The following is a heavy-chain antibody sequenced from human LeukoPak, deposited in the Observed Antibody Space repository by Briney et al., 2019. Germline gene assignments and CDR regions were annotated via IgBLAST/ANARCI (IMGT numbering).Heavy chain of an antibody. D-gene: IGHD4-17*01. CDR1: GGTFSSYA. CDR2: IIPILGIA. J-gene: IGHJ4*02. CDR3: ATGDYPYYFDY. V-gene: IGHV1-69*04. Sequence: ASVKVSCKASGGTFSSYAISWVRQAPGQGLEWMGRIIPILGIANYAQKFQGRVTITADKSTSTAYMELSSLRSEDTAVHYCATGDYPYYFDYWGQGTLVTVSS.